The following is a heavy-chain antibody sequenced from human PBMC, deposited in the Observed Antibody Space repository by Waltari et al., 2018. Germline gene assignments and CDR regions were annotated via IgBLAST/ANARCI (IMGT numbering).Heavy chain of an antibody. CDR1: GLPLSHLA. CDR3: ATGYGSEF. V-gene: IGHV1-24*01. D-gene: IGHD3-10*01. CDR2: FDPEDGEM. Sequence: QVQLVQSGAEVKKPGASVKVSCKLSGLPLSHLAIRWVRQGPGKGLEWMGGFDPEDGEMTYAQKFQGRVTMTEDPSTAPAYMELSSLTSEDTAVYFCATGYGSEFWGQGSLVTVSS. J-gene: IGHJ1*01.